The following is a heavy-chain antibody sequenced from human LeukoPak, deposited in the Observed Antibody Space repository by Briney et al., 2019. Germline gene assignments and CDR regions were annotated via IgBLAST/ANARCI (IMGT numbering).Heavy chain of an antibody. V-gene: IGHV7-4-1*02. D-gene: IGHD3-10*01. Sequence: ASVTVSCKASGYTFTSYGISWVRQAPGQGLEWMGNIDTTTGNPRYAQDFTGRFVFSLDTSVSTAYLQITSLKADDTAAYYCVRGTPTPGMDYWGQGTQVTVSS. CDR2: IDTTTGNP. J-gene: IGHJ4*02. CDR3: VRGTPTPGMDY. CDR1: GYTFTSYG.